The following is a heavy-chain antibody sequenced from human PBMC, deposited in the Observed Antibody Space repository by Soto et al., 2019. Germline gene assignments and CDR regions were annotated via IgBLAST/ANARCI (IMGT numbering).Heavy chain of an antibody. Sequence: EVQLVESGGGLVQPGRSLRLSCAASGFTFDDYAMHWVRQAPGKGLEWVSGISWNSGSIGYADSVKGRFTISRDNAKNSLYLKINSLRAEDTALFYCAKNPSRGWYGGGGYFDYWGQGTLVTVSS. J-gene: IGHJ4*02. D-gene: IGHD6-19*01. CDR1: GFTFDDYA. CDR2: ISWNSGSI. V-gene: IGHV3-9*01. CDR3: AKNPSRGWYGGGGYFDY.